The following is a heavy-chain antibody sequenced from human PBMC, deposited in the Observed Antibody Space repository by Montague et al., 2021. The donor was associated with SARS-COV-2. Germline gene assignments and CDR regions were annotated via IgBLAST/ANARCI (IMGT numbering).Heavy chain of an antibody. J-gene: IGHJ4*02. Sequence: SETLSLTCTVSDGSIRSYYWNWIRQPPGKGLEWIGYMHDSGTANYNPSLRSRVTLMVDASRNQFSLELSSVTAADTAMYYCTGVPRGSGTWGYFDYWGQGTLVTVSS. CDR2: MHDSGTA. CDR3: TGVPRGSGTWGYFDY. CDR1: DGSIRSYY. D-gene: IGHD3-10*01. V-gene: IGHV4-59*08.